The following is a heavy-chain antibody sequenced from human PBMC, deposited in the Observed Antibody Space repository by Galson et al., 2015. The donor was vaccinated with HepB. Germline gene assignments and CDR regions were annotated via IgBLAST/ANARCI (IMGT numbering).Heavy chain of an antibody. CDR3: VKDQMGSGSYVGY. J-gene: IGHJ4*02. D-gene: IGHD3-10*01. Sequence: SLRLSCAASGFTFSSYAMHWVRQAPGKGLEYVSAISSNGGSTYYADSVKGRFTISRDNSKNTLYLQMSSLRAEDTAVYYCVKDQMGSGSYVGYWGQGTLVTVSS. CDR1: GFTFSSYA. V-gene: IGHV3-64D*06. CDR2: ISSNGGST.